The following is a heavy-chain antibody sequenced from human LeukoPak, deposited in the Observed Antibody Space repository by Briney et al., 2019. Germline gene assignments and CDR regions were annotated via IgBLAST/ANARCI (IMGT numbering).Heavy chain of an antibody. J-gene: IGHJ3*02. CDR1: GGTFSSYA. V-gene: IGHV1-69*05. Sequence: ASVKVSCKASGGTFSSYAISWVRQAPGQGLEWMGGIIPIFGTANYAQKFRGRVTITTDESTSTAYMELRSLRSEDTAVYYCARGLDYGPAFDIWGQGTMVTVSS. CDR2: IIPIFGTA. D-gene: IGHD4-17*01. CDR3: ARGLDYGPAFDI.